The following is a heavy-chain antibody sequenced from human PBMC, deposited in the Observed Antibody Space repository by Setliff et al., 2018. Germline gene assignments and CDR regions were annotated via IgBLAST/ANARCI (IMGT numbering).Heavy chain of an antibody. D-gene: IGHD1-26*01. J-gene: IGHJ4*02. CDR2: IIPILGIA. V-gene: IGHV1-69*10. Sequence: SVKVSCKASGGTFSSYAISWVRQAPGQGLEWMGGIIPILGIANYAQRVQGRVTITADKSTSTAYMELRSLRAEDTAVYYCAKVPTTPYSGSYHSPFDYWGQGTLVTVSS. CDR1: GGTFSSYA. CDR3: AKVPTTPYSGSYHSPFDY.